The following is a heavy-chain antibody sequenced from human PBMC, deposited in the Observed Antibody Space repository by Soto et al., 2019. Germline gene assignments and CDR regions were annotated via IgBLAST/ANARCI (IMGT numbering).Heavy chain of an antibody. V-gene: IGHV3-23*01. CDR3: GKDHRVLSTVTTVQH. J-gene: IGHJ1*01. Sequence: EVQLLESGGGLVQPGGSLRLSCAASGFTFSSYAMSWVRQAPGKGLEWVSSVSGSGGSTYYADSVKGRFTISRDNSKNTLFLQMNSLRAEDTAIYYCGKDHRVLSTVTTVQHWGQGTPVSVSS. CDR2: VSGSGGST. CDR1: GFTFSSYA. D-gene: IGHD4-4*01.